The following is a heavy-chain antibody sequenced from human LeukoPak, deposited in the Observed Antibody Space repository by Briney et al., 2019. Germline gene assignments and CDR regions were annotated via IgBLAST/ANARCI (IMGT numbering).Heavy chain of an antibody. CDR2: ISSNGGST. V-gene: IGHV3-64D*06. CDR1: GFTFSSYA. Sequence: GGSLRLSCSASGFTFSSYAMHWVRQAPGKGLEYVSAISSNGGSTYYADSVKGRFTISRDNSKNTLYLQMSSLRAEDTAAYYCVKSEYDILTGYSFDYWGQGTLVTVSS. CDR3: VKSEYDILTGYSFDY. D-gene: IGHD3-9*01. J-gene: IGHJ4*02.